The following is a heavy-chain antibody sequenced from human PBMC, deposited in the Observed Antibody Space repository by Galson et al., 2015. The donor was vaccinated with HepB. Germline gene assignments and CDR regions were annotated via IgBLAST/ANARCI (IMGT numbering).Heavy chain of an antibody. J-gene: IGHJ6*02. D-gene: IGHD2-2*02. CDR3: AREVGLPIPEGSLVVPAAIPGSTRLGYYYYGMDV. Sequence: SLRLSCAASGFTFSSYWMSWVRQAPGKGLEWVANIKQDGSEKYYVDSVKGRFTISRDNAKNSLYLQMNSLRAEDTAVYYCAREVGLPIPEGSLVVPAAIPGSTRLGYYYYGMDVWGQGTTVTVSS. CDR2: IKQDGSEK. CDR1: GFTFSSYW. V-gene: IGHV3-7*01.